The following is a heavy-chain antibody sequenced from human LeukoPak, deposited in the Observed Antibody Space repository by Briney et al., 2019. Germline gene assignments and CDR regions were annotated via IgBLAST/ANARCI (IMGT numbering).Heavy chain of an antibody. CDR1: GFTFSSYS. V-gene: IGHV3-48*01. CDR2: ISSSSSTI. D-gene: IGHD6-13*01. Sequence: GGSLRLSCAASGFTFSSYSMNWVRQAPGKGLEWVSYISSSSSTIYYADSVKGRFTISRDNAKNSLYLQMNSLRAEDTAVYYCARDWQQLVRDLYYYGMDVWGQGTTVTVSS. J-gene: IGHJ6*02. CDR3: ARDWQQLVRDLYYYGMDV.